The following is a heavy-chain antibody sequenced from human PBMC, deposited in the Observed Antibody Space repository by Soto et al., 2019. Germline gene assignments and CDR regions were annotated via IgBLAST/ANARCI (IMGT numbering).Heavy chain of an antibody. V-gene: IGHV3-21*01. Sequence: GGPLRLSCAASGVTFSINSMNWVRQAPGKGLEWVSSISSSSSYIYYADSVKVRFTISRDNAKNSLYLQMNSLRAEDTAVYYCARVRYSSSWYELDAFDIWGQGTMVTVSS. CDR2: ISSSSSYI. D-gene: IGHD6-13*01. CDR1: GVTFSINS. CDR3: ARVRYSSSWYELDAFDI. J-gene: IGHJ3*02.